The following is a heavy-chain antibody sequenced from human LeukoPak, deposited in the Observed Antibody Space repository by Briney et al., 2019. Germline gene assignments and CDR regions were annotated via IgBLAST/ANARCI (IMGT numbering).Heavy chain of an antibody. Sequence: ASVKVSCKASGYTFTSYAMNWVRQAPGQGLEWMGWINTNTGNPTYTQGFTGRFVFSLDTSVSTAYLQISSLKAEDTAVYYCASSGYDSEYYFDYWGQGTLVTVSS. D-gene: IGHD5-12*01. CDR2: INTNTGNP. J-gene: IGHJ4*02. V-gene: IGHV7-4-1*02. CDR1: GYTFTSYA. CDR3: ASSGYDSEYYFDY.